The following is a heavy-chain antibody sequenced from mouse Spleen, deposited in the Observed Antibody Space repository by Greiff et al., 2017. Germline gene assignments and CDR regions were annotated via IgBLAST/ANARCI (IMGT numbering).Heavy chain of an antibody. V-gene: IGHV5-6*01. D-gene: IGHD2-1*01. CDR1: GFTFSSYG. Sequence: EVQGVESGGDLVKPGGSLKLSCAASGFTFSSYGMSWVRQTPDKRLEWVATISSGGSYTYYPDSVKGRFTISRDNAKNTLYLQMSSLKSEDTAMYYCARHRGGNYGDWFAYWGRVTLVTLSA. J-gene: IGHJ3*01. CDR2: ISSGGSYT. CDR3: ARHRGGNYGDWFAY.